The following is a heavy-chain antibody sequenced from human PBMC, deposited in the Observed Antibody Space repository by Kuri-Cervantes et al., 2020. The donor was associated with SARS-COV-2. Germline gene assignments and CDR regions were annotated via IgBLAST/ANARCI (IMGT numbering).Heavy chain of an antibody. CDR1: GYTFTGYY. Sequence: ASVKVSCKASGYTFTGYYMHWMRQAPGQGLEWMGWINPNSGGTNYAQKFQGRVTMTRDTSISTAYMELSRLRSDDTAVYYCARVEGGYSGYDAYYYYYGMDVWGQGTTVTVSS. CDR2: INPNSGGT. D-gene: IGHD5-12*01. CDR3: ARVEGGYSGYDAYYYYYGMDV. J-gene: IGHJ6*02. V-gene: IGHV1-2*02.